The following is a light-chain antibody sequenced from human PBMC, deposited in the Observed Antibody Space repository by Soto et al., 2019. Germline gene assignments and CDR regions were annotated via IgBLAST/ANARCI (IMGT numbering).Light chain of an antibody. CDR1: QSLNRN. CDR3: QHYNDWPPAFT. V-gene: IGKV3D-15*01. J-gene: IGKJ3*01. CDR2: GAS. Sequence: EIMMTQSPATLSVSPGERATLSCRASQSLNRNLAWYQQKPGQAPRLIIYGASTRRSGIPARFSGSGSGTDFTLTISSLQSEDFALYYCQHYNDWPPAFTFGPGTKVDL.